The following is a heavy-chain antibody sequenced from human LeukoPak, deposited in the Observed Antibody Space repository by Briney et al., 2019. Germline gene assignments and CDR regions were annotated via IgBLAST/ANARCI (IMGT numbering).Heavy chain of an antibody. J-gene: IGHJ6*02. Sequence: GGSLRLSCAASGFTFDDYAMHWVRQAPGKGLEWVSLISGDGGSTYYADSVKGRFTISRDNSKNSLYLQMNSLRTEDTALYYCAKDMIRPGGWGQDGMDVWGQGTTVIVS. D-gene: IGHD6-19*01. V-gene: IGHV3-43*02. CDR3: AKDMIRPGGWGQDGMDV. CDR2: ISGDGGST. CDR1: GFTFDDYA.